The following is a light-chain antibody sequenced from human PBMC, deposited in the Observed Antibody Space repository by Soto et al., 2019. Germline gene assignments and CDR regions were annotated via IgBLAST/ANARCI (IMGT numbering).Light chain of an antibody. CDR2: AAS. Sequence: IQLTQTPSFLYASVGDRVTITCRASQGISSYLAWYQQKPGKAPKLLIYAASTLQSGVPSRFSGSGSGTEFTLTISSLQPEDSATYYCLQHNTYPRTFGQGTKVDI. V-gene: IGKV1-9*01. CDR3: LQHNTYPRT. CDR1: QGISSY. J-gene: IGKJ1*01.